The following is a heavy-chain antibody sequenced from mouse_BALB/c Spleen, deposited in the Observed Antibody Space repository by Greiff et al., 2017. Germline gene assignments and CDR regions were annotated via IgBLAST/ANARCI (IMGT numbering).Heavy chain of an antibody. CDR3: ARSGGNPYYAMDD. V-gene: IGHV5-17*02. J-gene: IGHJ4*01. D-gene: IGHD2-1*01. Sequence: EVKLVESGGGLVQPGGSRKLSCAASGFTFSSFGMHWVRQAPEKGLEWVAYISSCSSTIYYADTVKGRFTISRDNPKNTLFLQMTRLSSEDTATYYCARSGGNPYYAMDDWGQGTSVTVSS. CDR2: ISSCSSTI. CDR1: GFTFSSFG.